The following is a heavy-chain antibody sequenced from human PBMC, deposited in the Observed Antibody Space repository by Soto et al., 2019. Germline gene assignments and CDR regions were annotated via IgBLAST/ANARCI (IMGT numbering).Heavy chain of an antibody. J-gene: IGHJ6*02. Sequence: APVKVSCKASGYTFTSYYMHWVRQAPGQGLEWMGIINPSGGSTSYAQKFQGRVTMTRDTSTSTVYMELSSLRSEDTAVYYCARPRVVPAAMRDYYYGMDVWGQGTTVTVSS. CDR1: GYTFTSYY. V-gene: IGHV1-46*01. CDR3: ARPRVVPAAMRDYYYGMDV. CDR2: INPSGGST. D-gene: IGHD2-2*01.